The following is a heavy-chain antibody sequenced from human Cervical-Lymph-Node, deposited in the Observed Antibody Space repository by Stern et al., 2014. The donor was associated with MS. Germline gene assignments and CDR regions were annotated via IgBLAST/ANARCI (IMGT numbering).Heavy chain of an antibody. CDR2: IYNGRST. Sequence: QVQLQESGPGLVKPSETLSLTCAVSGAAINSKYWTWIRQPPGEGLEWIGFIYNGRSTNYNPSLKSRVTISVDTSKNQVSLELSSVAAADTAVYYCARDSVTADYFDYWGQGILVTVSS. J-gene: IGHJ4*02. CDR1: GAAINSKY. CDR3: ARDSVTADYFDY. D-gene: IGHD5/OR15-5a*01. V-gene: IGHV4-59*01.